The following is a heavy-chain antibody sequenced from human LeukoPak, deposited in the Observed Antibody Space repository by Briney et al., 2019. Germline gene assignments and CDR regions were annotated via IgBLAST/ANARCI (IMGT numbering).Heavy chain of an antibody. CDR2: MNPNSGNT. J-gene: IGHJ4*02. Sequence: ASVKVSCKASGYTFTSYDINWVRQATGQGLEWMGWMNPNSGNTGYAQKFQGRVAMTRNTSISTAYMELSSLRSEDTAVYYCARSVRGYSYGYTYDYWGQGTLVTVSS. CDR1: GYTFTSYD. D-gene: IGHD5-18*01. CDR3: ARSVRGYSYGYTYDY. V-gene: IGHV1-8*01.